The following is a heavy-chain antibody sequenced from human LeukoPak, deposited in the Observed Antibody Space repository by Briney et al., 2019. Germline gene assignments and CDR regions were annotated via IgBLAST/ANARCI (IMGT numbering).Heavy chain of an antibody. CDR1: GGTFSSYA. CDR3: ARASELRGPGFYYYMDV. CDR2: IIPIFGTA. J-gene: IGHJ6*03. Sequence: SVKVSCKASGGTFSSYAISWVRQAPGQGLEWMGRIIPIFGTANYAQKFQGRVTITTDESTSTAYMELSSLRSEDTAVYYCARASELRGPGFYYYMDVWGKGTTVTVSS. D-gene: IGHD1-7*01. V-gene: IGHV1-69*05.